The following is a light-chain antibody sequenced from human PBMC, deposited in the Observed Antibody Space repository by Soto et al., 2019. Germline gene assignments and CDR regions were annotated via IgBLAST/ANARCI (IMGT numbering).Light chain of an antibody. J-gene: IGKJ2*01. CDR2: GAS. V-gene: IGKV1-39*01. Sequence: DIQMTQSPSSLSASLGDRVTIICRASQSIGSSLIWYQQKPGTAPIVLIYGASSLHSGVPSRFSGTGSWTYFTLTITSLQPDDFATYFCQQSYHSPDSFGQGTMLNI. CDR1: QSIGSS. CDR3: QQSYHSPDS.